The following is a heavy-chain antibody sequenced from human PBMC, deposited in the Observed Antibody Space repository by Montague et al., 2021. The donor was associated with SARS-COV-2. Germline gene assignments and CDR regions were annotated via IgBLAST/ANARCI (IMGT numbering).Heavy chain of an antibody. V-gene: IGHV3-7*05. CDR1: GFSFSTFW. J-gene: IGHJ4*02. Sequence: SLRLSCAASGFSFSTFWMTWVRQAPGKGLEWVASIKPDGSDKYYXESLKGRFTISRDNARNSLYLQLNNLRAEDTAVYYCARDPNWGAHWGQGNLVTVSS. CDR2: IKPDGSDK. CDR3: ARDPNWGAH. D-gene: IGHD7-27*01.